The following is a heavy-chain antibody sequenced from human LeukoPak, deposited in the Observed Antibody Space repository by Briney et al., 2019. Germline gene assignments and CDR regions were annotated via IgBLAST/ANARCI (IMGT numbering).Heavy chain of an antibody. D-gene: IGHD3-3*01. CDR3: ARGERFLEWLSANDAFDI. J-gene: IGHJ3*02. CDR2: INRSGST. CDR1: GGSFSGYY. V-gene: IGHV4-34*01. Sequence: PSETLSLTCAVYGGSFSGYYWSWIRQPPGKGLEWIGEINRSGSTNYNPSLKSRVTISVDTSKNQFSLELSSVTAADTAVYYCARGERFLEWLSANDAFDIWGQGTMVTVSS.